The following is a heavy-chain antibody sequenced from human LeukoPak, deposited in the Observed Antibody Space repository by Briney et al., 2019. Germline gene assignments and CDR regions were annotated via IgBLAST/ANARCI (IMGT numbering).Heavy chain of an antibody. CDR2: IYYSGST. D-gene: IGHD3-9*01. CDR1: GGSISSGGYY. CDR3: ARGGVVLRYFDWLIPLFDP. V-gene: IGHV4-31*03. J-gene: IGHJ5*02. Sequence: SETLSLTCTVSGGSISSGGYYWSWIRQHPGKGLEWIGYIYYSGSTYYNPSLKSRVTISVDTSKNQFSLKLSSVTAADTAVYYCARGGVVLRYFDWLIPLFDPWGQGTLVTVSS.